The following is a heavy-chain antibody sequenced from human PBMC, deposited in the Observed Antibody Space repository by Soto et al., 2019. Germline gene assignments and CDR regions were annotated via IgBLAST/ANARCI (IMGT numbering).Heavy chain of an antibody. CDR1: SGSISSSSYY. V-gene: IGHV4-39*01. D-gene: IGHD5-18*01. CDR3: ARREFGGYSYGHSEYFDY. J-gene: IGHJ4*02. Sequence: SETLSLTCTVSSGSISSSSYYWGWIRQPPGKGLEWIGSIYYSGSTYYNPSLKSRVTISVDTSKNQFSLKLSSVTAADTAVYYCARREFGGYSYGHSEYFDYWGQGTLVTVSS. CDR2: IYYSGST.